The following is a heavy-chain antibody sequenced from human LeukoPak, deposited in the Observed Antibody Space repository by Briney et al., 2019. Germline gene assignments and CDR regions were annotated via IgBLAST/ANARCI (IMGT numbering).Heavy chain of an antibody. CDR1: GGSISSYY. J-gene: IGHJ3*02. V-gene: IGHV4-59*01. CDR2: IYYSGST. CDR3: ARGRGYSHVIDAFDI. Sequence: PSETLSLTCTVSGGSISSYYWSWIRQPPGKGLEWIGYIYYSGSTNYNPSLKSRVTISVDTSKNQFSLKLSSVTAADTAVYYCARGRGYSHVIDAFDIWGQGTMVTVSS. D-gene: IGHD5-18*01.